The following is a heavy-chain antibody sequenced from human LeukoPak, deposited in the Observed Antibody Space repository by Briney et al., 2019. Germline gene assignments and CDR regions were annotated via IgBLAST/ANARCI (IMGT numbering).Heavy chain of an antibody. D-gene: IGHD6-6*01. CDR3: ARVGGYSSSDY. J-gene: IGHJ4*02. CDR1: GGSISRYY. CDR2: IYHSGST. V-gene: IGHV4-59*08. Sequence: PSEALSLNCTVSGGSISRYYWSWIRQPPGKGLEWIGSIYHSGSTYYNPSLKSRVTISVDTSKNQFSLKLSSVTAADTAVYYCARVGGYSSSDYWGQGTLVTVSS.